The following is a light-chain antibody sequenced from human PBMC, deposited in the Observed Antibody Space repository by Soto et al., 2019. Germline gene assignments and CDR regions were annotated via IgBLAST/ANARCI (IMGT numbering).Light chain of an antibody. J-gene: IGKJ4*01. CDR2: AAS. CDR1: QSLDSSY. Sequence: ITPSPACLSMYTEASATLSCRASQSLDSSYLAWYRQKLGQAPRLLIYAASSRAAGIPDRFSGGGSGTDFTFTISRLEPEDFAVYYCQESTILLITFGGGAKVDI. CDR3: QESTILLIT. V-gene: IGKV3-20*01.